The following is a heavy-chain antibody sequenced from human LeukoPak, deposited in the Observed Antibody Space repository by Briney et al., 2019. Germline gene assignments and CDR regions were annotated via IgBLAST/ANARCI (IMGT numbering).Heavy chain of an antibody. CDR1: GFTFSRYW. J-gene: IGHJ4*02. V-gene: IGHV3-7*03. D-gene: IGHD3-22*01. CDR3: ARDKGDYDTSGSLFVF. CDR2: IKQDGSEM. Sequence: QPGGSLRLSCAASGFTFSRYWMSWVRQVPRKGLEWVANIKQDGSEMYYVDSVKGRFTISRDNAKTSLYLQMNSLRAEDTAVYYCARDKGDYDTSGSLFVFGGQGTLVTVSS.